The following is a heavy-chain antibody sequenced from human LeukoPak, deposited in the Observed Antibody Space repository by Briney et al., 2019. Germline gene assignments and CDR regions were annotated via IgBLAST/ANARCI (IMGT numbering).Heavy chain of an antibody. J-gene: IGHJ4*02. CDR3: ARDPRGPTGYDSSGRDTFDY. D-gene: IGHD3-22*01. CDR1: DFTFSNYA. Sequence: GGSLRLSCAASDFTFSNYAMHWVRQAPGKGLEWVAVILYHGTMQYYADSLKGRFTISRDNSQNTLYLQMRSLRVEDTAVYFCARDPRGPTGYDSSGRDTFDYWGQGTLVTVSS. CDR2: ILYHGTMQ. V-gene: IGHV3-30*04.